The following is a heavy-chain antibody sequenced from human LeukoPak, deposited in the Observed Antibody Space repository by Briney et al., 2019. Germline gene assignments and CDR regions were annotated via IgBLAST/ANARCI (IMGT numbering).Heavy chain of an antibody. J-gene: IGHJ4*02. CDR3: ARIPRDSSSSSPPGY. CDR2: ISSSSSYI. D-gene: IGHD6-6*01. V-gene: IGHV3-21*01. Sequence: GGSLRLSCTASGLTFSSYSINWVRQAPGKGLEWVSSISSSSSYIYYADSVKGRFTISRDNVKNSLYLQMNSLRAEDTAVYYCARIPRDSSSSSPPGYWGQGTLVTVSS. CDR1: GLTFSSYS.